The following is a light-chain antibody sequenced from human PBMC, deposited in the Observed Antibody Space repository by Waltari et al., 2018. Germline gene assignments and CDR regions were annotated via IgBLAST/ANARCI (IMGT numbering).Light chain of an antibody. V-gene: IGLV3-25*03. CDR2: KDR. CDR1: ALPKQY. Sequence: SYELTQPPSVSVSPGQTARITCSGDALPKQYVYWYQQKSGQAPILVMYKDRERPSGIPERFSGSSSGTTVTLTIIGVQAEDEADYYCQSGDNSGTNRVLFGGGTKLTVL. CDR3: QSGDNSGTNRVL. J-gene: IGLJ2*01.